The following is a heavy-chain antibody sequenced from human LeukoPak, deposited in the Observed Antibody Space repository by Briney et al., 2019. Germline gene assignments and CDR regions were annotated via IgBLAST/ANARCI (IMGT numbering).Heavy chain of an antibody. CDR3: ARDLISGHYTFDY. Sequence: GGSLRLSCAASGYPFSSFSMNWVRQAPGKGLEWVSYISSTGSTIYYADSVKGRFTVSRDNAKNSLYLQMNSLRDDDTAVYYCARDLISGHYTFDYWGQGTLVTVSS. J-gene: IGHJ4*02. D-gene: IGHD1-26*01. V-gene: IGHV3-48*02. CDR1: GYPFSSFS. CDR2: ISSTGSTI.